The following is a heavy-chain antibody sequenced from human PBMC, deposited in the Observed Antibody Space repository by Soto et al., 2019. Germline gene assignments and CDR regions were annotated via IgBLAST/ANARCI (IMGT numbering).Heavy chain of an antibody. Sequence: QVQLVQSGAEEKKPGASVKVSCKASGYTFSDYAIHWVRQAPGQRPEWMGWINAGNGNTKYSQKFQGRVTITRDTSASPAYMELSSLRSEDTAVYSCASGTPVWFDPWGQGTLVTVSS. D-gene: IGHD1-26*01. CDR2: INAGNGNT. J-gene: IGHJ5*02. CDR3: ASGTPVWFDP. V-gene: IGHV1-3*05. CDR1: GYTFSDYA.